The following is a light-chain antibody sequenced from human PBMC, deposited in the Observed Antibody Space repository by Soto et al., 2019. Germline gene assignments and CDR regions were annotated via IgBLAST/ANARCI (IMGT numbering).Light chain of an antibody. CDR3: ETWDSNTWV. CDR2: VEHSGSY. CDR1: SGHSSYI. J-gene: IGLJ3*02. Sequence: QPVLTQSSSASASLGSSVKLTCTLGSGHSSYIIAWHQQQPGKAPRYWMKVEHSGSYNKGSGLPDRFSGSSSGADRYLTISNLQFEDEADYYCETWDSNTWVFGGGTKLTVL. V-gene: IGLV4-60*02.